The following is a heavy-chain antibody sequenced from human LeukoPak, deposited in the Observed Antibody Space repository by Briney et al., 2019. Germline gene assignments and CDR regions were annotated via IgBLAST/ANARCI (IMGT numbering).Heavy chain of an antibody. CDR2: TYYRSKWNN. J-gene: IGHJ4*02. CDR3: ARFDSRRKNFDY. D-gene: IGHD3-22*01. CDR1: GDSVSNNNTA. Sequence: SQTLSLTCVISGDSVSNNNTAWNWIRQSPSRGLEWLGRTYYRSKWNNDYAVSVKSQIMINPDTSKNQFSLQLRSVTPEDTAVYYCARFDSRRKNFDYWGQGTLLTVSS. V-gene: IGHV6-1*01.